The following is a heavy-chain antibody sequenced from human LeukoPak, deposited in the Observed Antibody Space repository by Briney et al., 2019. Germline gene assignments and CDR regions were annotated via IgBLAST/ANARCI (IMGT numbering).Heavy chain of an antibody. Sequence: SETLSLTCSVSGVSISPSYWSWLRQPPGRGLEWIGYIYYSGTTNYNTSLESRITISLDTSKNQFSLRLSSVSAVDTAVYYCARGPPDRADIWGQGTMVTVSS. D-gene: IGHD3-16*02. J-gene: IGHJ3*02. CDR3: ARGPPDRADI. CDR1: GVSISPSY. CDR2: IYYSGTT. V-gene: IGHV4-59*01.